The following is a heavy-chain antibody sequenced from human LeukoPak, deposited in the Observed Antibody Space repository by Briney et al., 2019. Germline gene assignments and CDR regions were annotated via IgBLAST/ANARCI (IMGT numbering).Heavy chain of an antibody. CDR3: ARGTGEGYTYGRYYFDY. CDR2: IIPSDGST. J-gene: IGHJ4*02. CDR1: GYTFTNHY. V-gene: IGHV1-46*01. Sequence: ASVKVSCKASGYTFTNHYMYWVRQAPGQGLEWMGIIIPSDGSTSYAQKFQGRVTMTRDMSTSTVYMELSSLRSDDTAVYYCARGTGEGYTYGRYYFDYWGQGTLVTVSS. D-gene: IGHD5-18*01.